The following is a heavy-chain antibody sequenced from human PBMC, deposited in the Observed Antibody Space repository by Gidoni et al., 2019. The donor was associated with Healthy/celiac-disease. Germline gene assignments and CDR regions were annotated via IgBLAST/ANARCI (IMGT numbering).Heavy chain of an antibody. J-gene: IGHJ4*02. Sequence: QLVESGGGLVKPGGSLRRSCAASGFTVSSNYMSWVGQAPGKGLVWVSVIYSGGSTYYADSVKGRFTISRDNSKNTLYLQMNSLRAEDTAVYYCASTPTSYWGQGTLVTVSS. CDR3: ASTPTSY. CDR2: IYSGGST. D-gene: IGHD4-17*01. V-gene: IGHV3-66*01. CDR1: GFTVSSNY.